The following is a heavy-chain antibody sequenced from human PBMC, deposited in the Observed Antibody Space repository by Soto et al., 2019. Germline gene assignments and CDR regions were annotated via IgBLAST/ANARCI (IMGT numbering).Heavy chain of an antibody. J-gene: IGHJ6*02. Sequence: QVTLKESGPVLVKPTETLTLTCTVSGFSLSNARMGVSWIRQPPGKALEWLAHIFSNDEKSYSTSLKSRLTTSKDPSKSQVVLTMTNMDPVDTATYYCARKRSGYDSHGMDVWGQGTTVTVSS. CDR3: ARKRSGYDSHGMDV. V-gene: IGHV2-26*01. CDR1: GFSLSNARMG. CDR2: IFSNDEK. D-gene: IGHD5-12*01.